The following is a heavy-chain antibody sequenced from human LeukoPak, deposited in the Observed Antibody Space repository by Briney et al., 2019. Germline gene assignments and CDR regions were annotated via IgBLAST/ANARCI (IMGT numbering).Heavy chain of an antibody. D-gene: IGHD6-13*01. CDR1: GGSISSGGYS. CDR3: ARAGSPPHKVFDY. Sequence: PSETLSLTCAVSGGSISSGGYSWSWIRQPPGKGLEWIGYIYHGGSTYYNPSLKSRVTISVDRSKNQFSLKLSSVTAADTAVYYCARAGSPPHKVFDYWAREPWSPSPQ. J-gene: IGHJ4*02. V-gene: IGHV4-30-2*01. CDR2: IYHGGST.